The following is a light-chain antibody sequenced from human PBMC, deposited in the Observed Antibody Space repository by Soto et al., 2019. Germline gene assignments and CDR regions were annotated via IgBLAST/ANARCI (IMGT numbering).Light chain of an antibody. CDR1: SSNIGARYD. J-gene: IGLJ2*01. V-gene: IGLV1-40*01. CDR2: GNS. CDR3: QSYDSSLSVV. Sequence: QSVLTHPPSVSGAPGQRVTISCTGSSSNIGARYDVHWYQQLPGTAPKLLIYGNSNRPSGVPDRFSGSKSGTSASLAITGLQAEDEADYYCQSYDSSLSVVFGGGTKLTVL.